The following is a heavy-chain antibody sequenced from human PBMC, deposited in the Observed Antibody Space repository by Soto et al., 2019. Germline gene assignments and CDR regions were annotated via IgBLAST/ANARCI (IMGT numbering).Heavy chain of an antibody. CDR2: INPSGGST. CDR3: ARGRYFDWLPLTPNYYYYGMDV. Sequence: QVQLVQSGAEVKKPGASVKVSCKASGYTFTSYYMHWVRQAPGQGLEWMGIINPSGGSTSYAQKYQGRVTMTRDTSTSTVDMELSSLRSEDTAVYYCARGRYFDWLPLTPNYYYYGMDVWGQGTTVTVSS. V-gene: IGHV1-46*03. CDR1: GYTFTSYY. J-gene: IGHJ6*02. D-gene: IGHD3-9*01.